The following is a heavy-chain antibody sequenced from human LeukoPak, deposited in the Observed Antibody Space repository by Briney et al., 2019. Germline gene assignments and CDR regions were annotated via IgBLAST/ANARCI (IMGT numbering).Heavy chain of an antibody. Sequence: GGSLRLSCAASGFTFSSYAMSWVRQAPGKGLEWVSAISGSGGSTYYADSVKGRFTISRDNSKNTLYLQMNSLRAEDTAVYYCAKYSSWYCSSTSCYGYFDYWGQGTLVTVSS. CDR1: GFTFSSYA. D-gene: IGHD2-2*01. V-gene: IGHV3-23*01. CDR2: ISGSGGST. J-gene: IGHJ4*02. CDR3: AKYSSWYCSSTSCYGYFDY.